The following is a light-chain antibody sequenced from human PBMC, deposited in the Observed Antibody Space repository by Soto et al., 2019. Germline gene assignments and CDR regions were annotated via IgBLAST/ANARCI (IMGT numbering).Light chain of an antibody. J-gene: IGKJ1*01. CDR3: QQYGHSLWT. CDR2: DAS. Sequence: EIVLTQSPATLSLSPGERATLSCRTSQNVSTSLDWYQQKPGQAPRLLIYDASKRAIGTPARISGSGSGTDFTLTISSLEPEDFAVYYCQQYGHSLWTFGQGTKVEIK. CDR1: QNVSTS. V-gene: IGKV3-11*01.